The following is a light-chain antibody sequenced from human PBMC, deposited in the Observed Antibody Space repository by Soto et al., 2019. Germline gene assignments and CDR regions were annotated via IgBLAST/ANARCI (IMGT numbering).Light chain of an antibody. CDR1: QSIKTW. CDR2: MAS. Sequence: DIQMTQSPSTLSASVGDRVTITCRASQSIKTWLAWYQQKPGKAPRLLIYMASTLESGVPSRFSGSGSGTEFTLTISSLQPDDFATYYCQHYKMYSPWTFGQGTKVDI. J-gene: IGKJ1*01. CDR3: QHYKMYSPWT. V-gene: IGKV1-5*01.